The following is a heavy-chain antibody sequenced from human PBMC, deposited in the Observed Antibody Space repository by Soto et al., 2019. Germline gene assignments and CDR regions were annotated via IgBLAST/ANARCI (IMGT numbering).Heavy chain of an antibody. J-gene: IGHJ3*02. V-gene: IGHV1-2*02. CDR1: GYPVTAYY. CDR2: INPATGAA. CDR3: ARGGGVGVAGSAAFDM. Sequence: QLHLVQSGAVVKKPGASVTVSCSASGYPVTAYYMHWVRQAPGRGLEWMGGINPATGAAKYTQTFTGRVTMPRDTSTSTVFRELSGLTSEDTAVFYCARGGGVGVAGSAAFDMWGQGTLVTVSS. D-gene: IGHD3-3*01.